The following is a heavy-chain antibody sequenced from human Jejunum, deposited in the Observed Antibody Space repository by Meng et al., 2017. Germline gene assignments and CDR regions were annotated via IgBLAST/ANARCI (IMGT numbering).Heavy chain of an antibody. CDR3: ARDSMGSLDY. CDR2: ANT. V-gene: IGHV4-61*08. J-gene: IGHJ4*02. Sequence: QVQLQGSGPGLVRPSETLSLICTVSGGSVGRAGYQWGWIRQPPGRGLEWIGYANTNYNPSLKRRVTISLDTSRNLFSLSLTSVTAADTAVYYCARDSMGSLDYWGQGILVTVSS. CDR1: GGSVGRAGYQ. D-gene: IGHD1-26*01.